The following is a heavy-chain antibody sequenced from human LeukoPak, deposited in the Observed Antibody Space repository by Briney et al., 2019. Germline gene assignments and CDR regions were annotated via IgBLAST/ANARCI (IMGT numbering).Heavy chain of an antibody. D-gene: IGHD3-10*01. Sequence: PGGSLRLSCAASGFTFSSYSMNWVPQAPGKGLEWVSSISSSSSYIYYADSVKGRFTISRDNAKNSLYLQMNSLRAEDTAVYYCARVLSAAGFDFDYWGQGTLVTVSS. CDR2: ISSSSSYI. J-gene: IGHJ4*02. V-gene: IGHV3-21*01. CDR3: ARVLSAAGFDFDY. CDR1: GFTFSSYS.